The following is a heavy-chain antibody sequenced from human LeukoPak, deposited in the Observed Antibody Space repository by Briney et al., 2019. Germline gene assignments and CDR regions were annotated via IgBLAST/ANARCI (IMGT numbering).Heavy chain of an antibody. CDR3: AKGRGYCSGGSCYSGFDY. Sequence: PGGSLRLSCAASRFTFSDYAMDWVRQAPGKGLEWVAVISYDGSNKYYADSVKGRFTISRDNSKNTLYLQMNSLRAEDTAVYYCAKGRGYCSGGSCYSGFDYWGQGTLVTVSS. V-gene: IGHV3-30-3*01. CDR1: RFTFSDYA. CDR2: ISYDGSNK. D-gene: IGHD2-15*01. J-gene: IGHJ4*02.